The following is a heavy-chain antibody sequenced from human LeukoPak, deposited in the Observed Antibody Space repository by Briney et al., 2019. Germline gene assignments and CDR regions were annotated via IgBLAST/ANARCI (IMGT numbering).Heavy chain of an antibody. CDR3: AKRGESIMISFGGVPRWFDP. CDR1: GFTFSSYA. CDR2: ISGSGDST. D-gene: IGHD3-16*01. J-gene: IGHJ5*02. V-gene: IGHV3-23*01. Sequence: PGGSLRLSCAASGFTFSSYAMSWVRQAPGKGLEWVSAISGSGDSTYYADSVKGRFTISRDNSKNTLYLQMNSLRAEDTGVYYCAKRGESIMISFGGVPRWFDPWGQGTLVTVSS.